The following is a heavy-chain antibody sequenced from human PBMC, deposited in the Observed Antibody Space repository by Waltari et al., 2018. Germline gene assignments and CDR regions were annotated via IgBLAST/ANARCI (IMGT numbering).Heavy chain of an antibody. D-gene: IGHD6-13*01. Sequence: QVQLQESGPGLVKPSETLSLTCTVSGGSISSHYWSWIRQPPGKGLEWIGYIYYSGSTNYNPSLKSRVTISVDTSKNQFSLKLSSVTAADTAVYYCARDPNFGIAAAEYDDYWGQGTLVTVSS. V-gene: IGHV4-59*11. CDR2: IYYSGST. J-gene: IGHJ4*02. CDR3: ARDPNFGIAAAEYDDY. CDR1: GGSISSHY.